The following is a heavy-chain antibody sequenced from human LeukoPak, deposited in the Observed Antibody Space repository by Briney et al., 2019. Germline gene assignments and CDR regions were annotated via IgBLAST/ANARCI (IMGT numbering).Heavy chain of an antibody. J-gene: IGHJ4*02. CDR2: ISSSGSTI. CDR1: GFTFSDYY. CDR3: ARPKIDYYGSGSYDY. Sequence: GGSLRLSCAASGFTFSDYYMSWLRQAPGKGLEWVSYISSSGSTIYYADSVKGRFTISRDNAKNSLYLQMNSLRAEDTAVYYCARPKIDYYGSGSYDYWGQGTLVTVSS. V-gene: IGHV3-11*04. D-gene: IGHD3-10*01.